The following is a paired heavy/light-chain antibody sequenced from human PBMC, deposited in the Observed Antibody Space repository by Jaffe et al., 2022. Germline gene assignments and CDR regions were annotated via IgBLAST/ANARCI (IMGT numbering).Heavy chain of an antibody. Sequence: QVQLQESGPGLVKPSETLSLTCAVSGYSTGSNYFWAWIRQPPGKGLEWIGNIYESGNAYDNPSLKSRVTMSVDTSKKQFSLNLSSVTAADTAVYHCARVTGNWFDPWGQGTLVTVSS. V-gene: IGHV4-38-2*01. J-gene: IGHJ5*02. CDR2: IYESGNA. CDR3: ARVTGNWFDP. CDR1: GYSTGSNYF.
Light chain of an antibody. CDR1: QSVSAY. Sequence: EIVLTQSPATLSLSPGERATLSCRASQSVSAYLGWYQQKPGQAPRLLIYDASNRATGIPARFSGSGSGTDFTLTISSLEPEDFAVYYCQHRSSWPLTFGGGTKVEIK. CDR3: QHRSSWPLT. CDR2: DAS. V-gene: IGKV3-11*01. J-gene: IGKJ4*01.